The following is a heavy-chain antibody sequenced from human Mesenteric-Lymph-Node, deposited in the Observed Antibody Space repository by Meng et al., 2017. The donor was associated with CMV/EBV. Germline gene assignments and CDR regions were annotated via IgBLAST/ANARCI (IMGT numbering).Heavy chain of an antibody. V-gene: IGHV1-2*02. CDR2: INPNSGGT. D-gene: IGHD3/OR15-3a*01. Sequence: ASVKVSCKASGYTFTDYYIHWVRQAPGKGLEWVAWINPNSGGTNFAHDFQGRVTVTRDTSISTAYMELSSLRSEDTAVYYCAGIPPWTRDDYWGQGTLVTVSS. CDR1: GYTFTDYY. CDR3: AGIPPWTRDDY. J-gene: IGHJ4*02.